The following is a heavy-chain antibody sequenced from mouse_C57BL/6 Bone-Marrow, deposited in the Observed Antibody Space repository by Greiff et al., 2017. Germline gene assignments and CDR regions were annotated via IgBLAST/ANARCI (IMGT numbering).Heavy chain of an antibody. CDR2: IDPSDSET. CDR3: ARFGGYGYWYFDV. CDR1: GYTFTSYW. V-gene: IGHV1-52*01. Sequence: VQLQQPGAELVRPGSSVKLSCKASGYTFTSYWMHWVKQRPIQGLEWIGNIDPSDSETHYNQKFKDKATLTVDKSSSTAYMQLSSLTSEYSAVYYCARFGGYGYWYFDVWGTGTTVTVSA. J-gene: IGHJ1*03. D-gene: IGHD2-10*02.